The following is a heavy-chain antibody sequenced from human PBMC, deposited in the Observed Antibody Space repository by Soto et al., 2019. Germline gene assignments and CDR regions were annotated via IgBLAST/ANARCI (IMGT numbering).Heavy chain of an antibody. J-gene: IGHJ4*02. D-gene: IGHD5-12*01. CDR2: MNPNSGDT. CDR1: GYTFTTYD. Sequence: QVQLVQSGAEVKKPGASVKVSCKASGYTFTTYDMNWVRQATGQGLEWMGWMNPNSGDTGYVQKFQGRVPMTRDTSISTAYLQLNSLRSDDTAVYYCARSGPGGWVYFDDWGQGTRVTVSS. V-gene: IGHV1-8*01. CDR3: ARSGPGGWVYFDD.